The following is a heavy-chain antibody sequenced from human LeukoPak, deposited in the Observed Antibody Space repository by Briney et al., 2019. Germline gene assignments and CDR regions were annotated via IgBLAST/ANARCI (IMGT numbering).Heavy chain of an antibody. J-gene: IGHJ6*02. CDR2: IYSGGST. CDR3: ARDRVTKDTYYYGMDV. CDR1: GFTVSSNY. D-gene: IGHD4-11*01. Sequence: GGSLRLSCAASGFTVSSNYMSWVRQAPGKGLEWVSVIYSGGSTYYADSVKGRFTISRDNSKNTLYLQMNSLRAEETAVYYCARDRVTKDTYYYGMDVWGQGTTVTVSS. V-gene: IGHV3-66*01.